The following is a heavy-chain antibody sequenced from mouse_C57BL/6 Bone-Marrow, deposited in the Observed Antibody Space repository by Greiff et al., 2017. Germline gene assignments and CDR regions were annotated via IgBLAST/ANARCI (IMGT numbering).Heavy chain of an antibody. J-gene: IGHJ4*01. CDR1: GYTFTSYT. V-gene: IGHV1-4*01. CDR3: ARRGGYYTPAMDY. CDR2: INPSSGYT. Sequence: QVQLQQSGAELARPGASVKMSCKASGYTFTSYTMHWVKQRPGQGLEWIGYINPSSGYTKYKQKFKDKATLTADKSSSTAYMQLSSLTSEDSAVYYCARRGGYYTPAMDYWGQGTSVTVSS. D-gene: IGHD2-12*01.